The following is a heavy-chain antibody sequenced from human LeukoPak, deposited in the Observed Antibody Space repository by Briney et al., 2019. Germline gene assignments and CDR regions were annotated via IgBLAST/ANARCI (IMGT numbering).Heavy chain of an antibody. V-gene: IGHV3-74*01. CDR3: ARGADTGYSSDS. J-gene: IGHJ5*02. CDR1: GFTFSSYW. D-gene: IGHD6-19*01. Sequence: PGGSLRLSCAASGFTFSSYWMHWVRQAPGKGLVWVSRINSDARSTSYADSVKGRFTISRDNAKNTLYLQMNSLRAEDTAVYYCARGADTGYSSDSWGQGTLVTVSS. CDR2: INSDARST.